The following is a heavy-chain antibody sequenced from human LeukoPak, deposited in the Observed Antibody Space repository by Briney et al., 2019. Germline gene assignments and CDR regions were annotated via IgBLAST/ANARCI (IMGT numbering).Heavy chain of an antibody. CDR1: GFTLTSYN. V-gene: IGHV3-21*01. CDR3: ARSITMIVDWFDP. CDR2: ITSSSDYI. Sequence: GGSLRLSCAASGFTLTSYNMNWVRQAPGKGLEWVSSITSSSDYIYYADSVKGRFTVSRDNAKNSLYLQMNSLRAEDTAVYYCARSITMIVDWFDPWGQGTLVTVSP. D-gene: IGHD3-22*01. J-gene: IGHJ5*02.